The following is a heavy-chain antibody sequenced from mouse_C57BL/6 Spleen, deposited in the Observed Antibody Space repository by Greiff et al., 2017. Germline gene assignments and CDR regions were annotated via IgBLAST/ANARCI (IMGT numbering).Heavy chain of an antibody. V-gene: IGHV1-22*01. D-gene: IGHD2-14*01. CDR1: GYTFTDYN. J-gene: IGHJ4*01. CDR3: ARTGGTLTFYAMDY. CDR2: INPNNGGT. Sequence: EVQLQQSGPELVKPGASVKMSCKASGYTFTDYNMHWVKQSHGKSLEWIGYINPNNGGTSYNQKFKGKATLTVNKSSSTAYMELRSLTSEDSAVYYCARTGGTLTFYAMDYWGQGTSVTVSS.